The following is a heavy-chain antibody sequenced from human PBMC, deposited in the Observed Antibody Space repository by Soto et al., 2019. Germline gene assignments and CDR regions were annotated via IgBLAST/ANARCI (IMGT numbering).Heavy chain of an antibody. D-gene: IGHD6-13*01. Sequence: SETRSRSWTVSGGSISSYCGSWIRRPAGKRLEWIGRIYTSGSTTYNPSLKSRVTISVDTSKNQFSQKLSSVTAADTAVYYCARSRQPRRYYSYGMDVWGQGTTVTVSS. J-gene: IGHJ6*02. CDR1: GGSISSYC. V-gene: IGHV4-4*07. CDR2: IYTSGST. CDR3: ARSRQPRRYYSYGMDV.